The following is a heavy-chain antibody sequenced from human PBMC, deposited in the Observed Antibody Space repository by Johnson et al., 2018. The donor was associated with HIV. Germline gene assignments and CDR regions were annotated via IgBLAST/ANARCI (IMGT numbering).Heavy chain of an antibody. J-gene: IGHJ3*02. Sequence: VQLVESGGGLVQPGRSLRLSCAASGFTFDDYAMHWVRQAPGKGLEWVSGISWNSGSIGYADSVKGRFTISRDNSKNTLYLQMNSLRAEDTAVYYCASSWGNAFDIWGQGTMVTVSS. V-gene: IGHV3-9*01. D-gene: IGHD7-27*01. CDR3: ASSWGNAFDI. CDR2: ISWNSGSI. CDR1: GFTFDDYA.